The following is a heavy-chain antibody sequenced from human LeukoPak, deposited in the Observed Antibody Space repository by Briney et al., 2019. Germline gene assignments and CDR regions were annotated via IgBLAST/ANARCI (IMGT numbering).Heavy chain of an antibody. J-gene: IGHJ4*02. V-gene: IGHV3-21*01. CDR2: MSSTSSYM. CDR1: GFTFSNAW. Sequence: GGSLRLSCAASGFTFSNAWMSWVRQAPGKGLEWVSSMSSTSSYMYYADSVKGRFTISRDNAKSLLYLRMNNLRAEDTAVYYCARGEYYYDSSDYYWDWGQGTLVTVS. D-gene: IGHD3-22*01. CDR3: ARGEYYYDSSDYYWD.